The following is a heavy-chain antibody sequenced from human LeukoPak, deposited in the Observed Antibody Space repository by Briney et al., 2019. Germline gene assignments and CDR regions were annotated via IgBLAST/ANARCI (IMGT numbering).Heavy chain of an antibody. V-gene: IGHV3-48*03. CDR1: GFTFSSYE. Sequence: PRGSLRLSCAASGFTFSSYEMNWVRQAPGKGLEWVSYISSSGSTIYYADSVKGRFTISRDNAKNSLYLQMNSLRAEDTAVYYCARGVRGYGDYEGPYYYMDVWGKGTTVTVSS. CDR2: ISSSGSTI. J-gene: IGHJ6*03. D-gene: IGHD4-17*01. CDR3: ARGVRGYGDYEGPYYYMDV.